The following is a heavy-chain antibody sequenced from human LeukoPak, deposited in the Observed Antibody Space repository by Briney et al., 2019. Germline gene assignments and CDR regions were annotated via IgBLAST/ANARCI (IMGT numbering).Heavy chain of an antibody. J-gene: IGHJ3*02. CDR3: AKGLGYYYDSSGGAFDI. Sequence: PGGSLRLSCAASGFTFSSYAMSWVRQAPGKGLEWVSAISGSGGSTYYADSVKGRFTISRDNSKNTLYLQMNSLRAEDTAVYYCAKGLGYYYDSSGGAFDIWGQGTMVTVSP. V-gene: IGHV3-23*01. CDR1: GFTFSSYA. D-gene: IGHD3-22*01. CDR2: ISGSGGST.